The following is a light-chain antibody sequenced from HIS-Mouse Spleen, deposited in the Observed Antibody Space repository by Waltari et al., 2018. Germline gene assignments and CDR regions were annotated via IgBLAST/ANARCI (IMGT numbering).Light chain of an antibody. CDR2: EGS. J-gene: IGLJ2*01. CDR1: SSAVGSYNL. V-gene: IGLV2-23*01. CDR3: CSYAGSSTLV. Sequence: QSALTPPASVSGSPGQSIPISCTGTSSAVGSYNLFSWYQQHPGKAPKLMIYEGSKRPSGVSNRFSGSKSGNTASLTISGLQAEDEADYYCCSYAGSSTLVFGGGTKLTVL.